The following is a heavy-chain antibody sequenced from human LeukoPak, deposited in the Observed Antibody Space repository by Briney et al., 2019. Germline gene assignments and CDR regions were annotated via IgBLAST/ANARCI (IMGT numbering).Heavy chain of an antibody. CDR1: GFTFSSYA. D-gene: IGHD2-21*02. CDR2: IHYDGSNN. CDR3: AKDRLLNCRGDCYIFDY. V-gene: IGHV3-30*02. J-gene: IGHJ4*02. Sequence: GGSLRLSCAASGFTFSSYAMHWARQAPGKGLEWVAFIHYDGSNNYYADSVKGRFSISRDNSKNTLYLQVNGLRTEDTAVYYCAKDRLLNCRGDCYIFDYWGQGTVVTVSS.